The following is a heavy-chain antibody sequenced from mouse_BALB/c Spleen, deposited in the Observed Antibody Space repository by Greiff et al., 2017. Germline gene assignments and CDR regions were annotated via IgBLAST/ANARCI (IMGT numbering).Heavy chain of an antibody. D-gene: IGHD2-14*01. CDR1: GYTFTSYW. CDR3: TRNYRYDVWYFDY. CDR2: IYPSDSYT. J-gene: IGHJ2*01. V-gene: IGHV1-69*02. Sequence: QVQLQQPGAELVRPGASVKLSCKASGYTFTSYWINWVKQRPGQGLEWIGNIYPSDSYTNYNQKFKDKATLTVDKSSSTAYMQLSSPTSEDSAVYYCTRNYRYDVWYFDYWGQGTTLTVSS.